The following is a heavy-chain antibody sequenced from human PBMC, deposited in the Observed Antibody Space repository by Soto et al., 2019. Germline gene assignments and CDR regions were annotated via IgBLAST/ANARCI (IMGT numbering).Heavy chain of an antibody. V-gene: IGHV1-8*01. CDR3: ARGGYSSSWFLTNYYYYYMDV. CDR1: GYTFTSYD. J-gene: IGHJ6*03. D-gene: IGHD6-13*01. Sequence: QVPLVQSGAEVKKPGASVKVSCKASGYTFTSYDINWVRQATGQGLEWMGWMNPNSGNTGYAQKFQGRVTMTRNTSISTAYMELSSLRSEDTAVYYCARGGYSSSWFLTNYYYYYMDVWGTGTTVTVSS. CDR2: MNPNSGNT.